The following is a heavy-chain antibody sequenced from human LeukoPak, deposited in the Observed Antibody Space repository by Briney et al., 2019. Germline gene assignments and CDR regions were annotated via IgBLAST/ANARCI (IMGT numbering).Heavy chain of an antibody. CDR1: GYRFTDHW. Sequence: GESLKISCKGSGYRFTDHWIAWVRQMPGKGLECMGIINPVDSETRYSPSFQGQVTISVDKSITTASLQWSSLRASDTAMYYCARQGSSTTSWQTIDYWGQGTLVSVSS. CDR3: ARQGSSTTSWQTIDY. D-gene: IGHD2-2*01. CDR2: INPVDSET. J-gene: IGHJ4*02. V-gene: IGHV5-51*01.